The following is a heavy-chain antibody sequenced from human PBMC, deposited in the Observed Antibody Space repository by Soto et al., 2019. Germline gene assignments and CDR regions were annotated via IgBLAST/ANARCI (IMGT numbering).Heavy chain of an antibody. CDR2: ISSDGSST. V-gene: IGHV3-74*03. D-gene: IGHD1-1*01. CDR1: GFTFSGSW. CDR3: ATAGTGTFTY. J-gene: IGHJ4*02. Sequence: EVQLVESGGGLVQPGGSLRLSCAASGFTFSGSWMHWVRQAPGKGLVWVSRISSDGSSTTYADSVKGRFTISRDNATNMLYLQMNSLRAEDTAVYYCATAGTGTFTYWGQGTLATVSS.